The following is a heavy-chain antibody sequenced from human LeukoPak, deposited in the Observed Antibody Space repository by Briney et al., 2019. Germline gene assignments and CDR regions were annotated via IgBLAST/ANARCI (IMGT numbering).Heavy chain of an antibody. D-gene: IGHD6-13*01. V-gene: IGHV3-74*01. Sequence: GGSLRLSCAASGFSLSSYWMHWVRQSPGKGLVWVSRINSDGSTTNYADSVKGRFTISRDNAKNTLYLQMNSLRAEDTAVYYCARRQYRSSWYYFDYWGQGTLVTVSS. CDR3: ARRQYRSSWYYFDY. CDR2: INSDGSTT. J-gene: IGHJ4*02. CDR1: GFSLSSYW.